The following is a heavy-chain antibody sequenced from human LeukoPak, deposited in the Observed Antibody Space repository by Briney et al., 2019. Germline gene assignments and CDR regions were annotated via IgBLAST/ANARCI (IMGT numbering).Heavy chain of an antibody. CDR1: GYTFTDYY. D-gene: IGHD6-13*01. V-gene: IGHV1-2*02. Sequence: ASVKVSCKASGYTFTDYYMHWVRQAPGQGLEWMGWINPNSGGTNYAQKFQGRVTMTTDTSISTAYMEVSRLRSDDTAVYYCARVRIGQQLDKYYYYAMDVWGQGATVTVSS. J-gene: IGHJ6*02. CDR2: INPNSGGT. CDR3: ARVRIGQQLDKYYYYAMDV.